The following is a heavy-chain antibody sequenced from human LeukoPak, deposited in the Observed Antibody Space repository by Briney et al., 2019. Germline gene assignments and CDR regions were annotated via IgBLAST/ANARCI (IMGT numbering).Heavy chain of an antibody. Sequence: ASVKVSCKASGYTFTSYDINWVRQATGQGLEWMGWMNPNSGNTGYAQKFQGRVTMTRNTSISTAYMELSSLRSEDTAVYYCARGLVVGATRGGFYYGMDVWGFYYGMDVWGQGTTVTVSS. J-gene: IGHJ6*02. CDR2: MNPNSGNT. CDR1: GYTFTSYD. CDR3: ARGLVVGATRGGFYYGMDVWGFYYGMDV. V-gene: IGHV1-8*01. D-gene: IGHD1-26*01.